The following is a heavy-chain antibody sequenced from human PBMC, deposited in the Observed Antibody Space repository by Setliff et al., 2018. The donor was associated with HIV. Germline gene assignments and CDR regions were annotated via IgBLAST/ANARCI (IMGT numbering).Heavy chain of an antibody. D-gene: IGHD3-16*01. V-gene: IGHV1-69*10. CDR1: GGTFSSYA. CDR3: AKDRGRGNWLDP. Sequence: ASVKVSCKASGGTFSSYAISWVRQAPGQGLEWMGGINPIIGITNQAQKFQGRVTITADKSTNTAYMELSSLRSEDTAVYYCAKDRGRGNWLDPWGQGTLVTVSS. J-gene: IGHJ5*02. CDR2: INPIIGIT.